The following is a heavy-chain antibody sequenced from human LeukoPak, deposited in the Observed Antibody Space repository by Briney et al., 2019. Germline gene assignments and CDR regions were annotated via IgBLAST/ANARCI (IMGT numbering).Heavy chain of an antibody. J-gene: IGHJ4*02. D-gene: IGHD6-19*01. V-gene: IGHV3-30*01. CDR2: ISHDGSNK. Sequence: PGRSLRLSCAASGFTFSSYAMHWVRQAPGKGLEWVAVISHDGSNKYYADSVKGRFTISRDNSKNTLYLQMNSLRAEDTAIYYCARAHPRYISDWNGLYWGQGTLVTVSS. CDR1: GFTFSSYA. CDR3: ARAHPRYISDWNGLY.